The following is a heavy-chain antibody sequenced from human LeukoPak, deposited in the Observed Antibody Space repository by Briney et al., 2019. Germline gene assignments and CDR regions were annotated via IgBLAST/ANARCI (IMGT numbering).Heavy chain of an antibody. V-gene: IGHV1-8*02. Sequence: VASVKVSCKASGGTFSSYAINWVRQATGQGLEWMGWMNPNSGNTGYAQKFQGRVTMTRNTSISTAYMELSSLRSEDTAVYYRARGGYYGSGSCDYWGQGTLVTVSS. CDR2: MNPNSGNT. CDR3: ARGGYYGSGSCDY. D-gene: IGHD3-10*01. CDR1: GGTFSSYA. J-gene: IGHJ4*02.